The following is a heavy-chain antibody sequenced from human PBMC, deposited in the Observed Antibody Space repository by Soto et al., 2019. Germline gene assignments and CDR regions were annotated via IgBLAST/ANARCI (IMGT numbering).Heavy chain of an antibody. CDR2: IIPIFGTA. CDR3: ARHVPAAGYYYGMDV. D-gene: IGHD2-2*01. Sequence: QVQLVQSGAEGKKPGSSVKVSCKASGGTFSSYAISWVRQAPGQGLEWMGGIIPIFGTANYAQKFQGRVTITADESTSTAYMELSSQRSEDTAVYYCARHVPAAGYYYGMDVWGQGTTVTVSS. J-gene: IGHJ6*02. CDR1: GGTFSSYA. V-gene: IGHV1-69*12.